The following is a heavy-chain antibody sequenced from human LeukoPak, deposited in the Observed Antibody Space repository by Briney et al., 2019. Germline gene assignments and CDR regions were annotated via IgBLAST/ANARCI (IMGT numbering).Heavy chain of an antibody. D-gene: IGHD6-19*01. CDR3: AREAVAGSHFDY. J-gene: IGHJ4*02. Sequence: GASVKVSCKASGGTFSSYAISWVRQAPGQGLEWMGGIIPIFGTANYAQKFQGRVTITADESTSTAYMELSRLRSDDTAVYYCAREAVAGSHFDYWGQGTLVTVSS. CDR1: GGTFSSYA. V-gene: IGHV1-69*13. CDR2: IIPIFGTA.